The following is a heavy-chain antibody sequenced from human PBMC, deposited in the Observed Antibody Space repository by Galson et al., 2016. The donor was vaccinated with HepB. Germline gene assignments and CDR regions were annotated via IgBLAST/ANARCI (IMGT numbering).Heavy chain of an antibody. CDR3: ARDVQYRFDS. CDR2: ISTYSGNT. CDR1: CYTFTTSG. D-gene: IGHD2/OR15-2a*01. Sequence: SCKASCYTFTTSGISWVRQAPGQGLEWMGWISTYSGNTKYAQKFQGGLTLTTDSSTTTAYMELRSLRFDDTALYYCARDVQYRFDSWGQGTLVTVSS. J-gene: IGHJ4*02. V-gene: IGHV1-18*01.